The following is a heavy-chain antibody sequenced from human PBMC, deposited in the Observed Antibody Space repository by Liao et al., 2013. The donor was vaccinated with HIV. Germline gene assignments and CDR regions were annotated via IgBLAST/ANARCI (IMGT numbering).Heavy chain of an antibody. CDR2: IYISGST. V-gene: IGHV4-61*02. CDR1: GGSISSGSYY. J-gene: IGHJ4*02. Sequence: QVRLQQWGAGLLKPSETLSLTCTVYGGSISSGSYYWSWIRQPAGKRLEWIGRIYISGSTNYNPSLKSRVTISVDTSKNQFSLKLSSVTATDTAVYYCARDPFNWGSRGFDYWGQGTLVTVSS. CDR3: ARDPFNWGSRGFDY. D-gene: IGHD7-27*01.